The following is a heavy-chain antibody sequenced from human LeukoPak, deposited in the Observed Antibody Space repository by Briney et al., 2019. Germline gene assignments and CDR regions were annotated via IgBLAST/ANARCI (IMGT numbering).Heavy chain of an antibody. CDR1: GGSISRGSYY. J-gene: IGHJ4*02. CDR3: ARQTFGVLYFDS. V-gene: IGHV4-61*02. Sequence: SETLSLTCSVSGGSISRGSYYWNWIRQPAGKGLEWMGRIYNSGGTNYNPSLKSRVTISTDMSKNQFSLKLTSVTAADTAVYYCARQTFGVLYFDSWGQGTLAIVSS. D-gene: IGHD3-10*01. CDR2: IYNSGGT.